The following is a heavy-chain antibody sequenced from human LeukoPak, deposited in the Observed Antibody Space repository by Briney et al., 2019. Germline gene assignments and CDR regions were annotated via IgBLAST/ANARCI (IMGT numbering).Heavy chain of an antibody. Sequence: ASVKVSCKASGYTFTSYAMHWLRQAPGQRLEWMGWINAGNGNTKYSQKFQGRVTVTRDTSASTAYMELSSLRSEDTAVYYCARDKGFYGSGSYYPSYWGQGTLVTVSS. CDR1: GYTFTSYA. D-gene: IGHD3-10*01. CDR2: INAGNGNT. V-gene: IGHV1-3*01. J-gene: IGHJ4*02. CDR3: ARDKGFYGSGSYYPSY.